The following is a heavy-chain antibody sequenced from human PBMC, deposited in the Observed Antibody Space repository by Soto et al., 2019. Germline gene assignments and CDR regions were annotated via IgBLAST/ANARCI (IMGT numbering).Heavy chain of an antibody. V-gene: IGHV1-46*01. CDR2: INPSRGST. D-gene: IGHD3-22*01. CDR3: ARADYYGSSGYHLDY. CDR1: GYTFSNFY. Sequence: QVQLVQSGAEVKKPGASVKVSCTASGYTFSNFYIHWVRQAPGQGLEWMGIINPSRGSTAYAQKFQGRVTMTRDTSTSTVYMELSSLRSEDTAVHYCARADYYGSSGYHLDYWGQGTLVTVSS. J-gene: IGHJ4*02.